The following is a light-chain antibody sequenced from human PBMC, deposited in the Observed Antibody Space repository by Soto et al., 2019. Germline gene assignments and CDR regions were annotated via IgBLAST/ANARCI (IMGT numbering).Light chain of an antibody. CDR1: QNIDNW. J-gene: IGKJ1*01. V-gene: IGKV1-5*03. Sequence: DIQLTHSPSTLSASVVDRVTVTCRPGQNIDNWLAWYQQEPGEAPKVLIYRASSLESGVPSRFSGSGSGIEFTLTISSLQLDDFATYYCQQLNSYPWTFGQGTKVDIK. CDR2: RAS. CDR3: QQLNSYPWT.